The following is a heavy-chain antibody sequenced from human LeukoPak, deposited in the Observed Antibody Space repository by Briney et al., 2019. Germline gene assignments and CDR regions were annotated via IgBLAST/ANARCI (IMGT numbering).Heavy chain of an antibody. CDR2: INHSGST. CDR3: ARLVLLWFGEPTYYYYGMDV. J-gene: IGHJ6*02. CDR1: GGSISSYY. V-gene: IGHV4-34*01. D-gene: IGHD3-10*01. Sequence: TSETLSLTCTVSGGSISSYYWSWIRQPPGKGLEWIGEINHSGSTNYNPSLKSRVTISVDTSKNQFSLKLSSVTAADTAVYYCARLVLLWFGEPTYYYYGMDVWGQGTTVTVSS.